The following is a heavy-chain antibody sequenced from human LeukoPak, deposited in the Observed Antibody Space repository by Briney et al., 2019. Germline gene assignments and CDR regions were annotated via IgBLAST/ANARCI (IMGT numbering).Heavy chain of an antibody. CDR3: ARGLQVWSRDPFDY. D-gene: IGHD3-10*01. Sequence: SETLSLTCTVSGYSISSDYYWSWIRQPPGKGLEWIGSISHSGSTSYYPSLKSRVTISMDTSNNQFSLKLSSVTAADTAVYFCARGLQVWSRDPFDYWGQGFLVTVSS. J-gene: IGHJ4*02. CDR1: GYSISSDYY. V-gene: IGHV4-38-2*02. CDR2: ISHSGST.